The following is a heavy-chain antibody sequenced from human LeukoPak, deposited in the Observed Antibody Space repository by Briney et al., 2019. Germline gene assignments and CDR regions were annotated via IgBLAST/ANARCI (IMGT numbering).Heavy chain of an antibody. CDR1: GGSISSSSYY. J-gene: IGHJ4*02. CDR2: IYYSGST. Sequence: NPSETLSLTCTVSGGSISSSSYYWGWIRQPPGKGLEWIGSIYYSGSTYYNPSLKSRVTISVDTSRNQFSLKLSSVTAADTAVCYCARGGHHGDSLGYWGQGTLVTVSS. CDR3: ARGGHHGDSLGY. D-gene: IGHD4-17*01. V-gene: IGHV4-39*07.